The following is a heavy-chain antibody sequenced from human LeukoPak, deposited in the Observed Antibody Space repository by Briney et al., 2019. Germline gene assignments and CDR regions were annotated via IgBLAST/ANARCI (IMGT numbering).Heavy chain of an antibody. V-gene: IGHV3-66*02. CDR2: IHGGGYT. CDR1: EFTLSGDY. D-gene: IGHD6-19*01. J-gene: IGHJ4*02. Sequence: GGSLRLSCAASEFTLSGDYMTWVRQAPGKGLEWVSVIHGGGYTYYADPVKGRFTISRDNSKNTLELQMNSLGAEDTAVYYFARLAYRSLLGDYWGQGTLVAVSS. CDR3: ARLAYRSLLGDY.